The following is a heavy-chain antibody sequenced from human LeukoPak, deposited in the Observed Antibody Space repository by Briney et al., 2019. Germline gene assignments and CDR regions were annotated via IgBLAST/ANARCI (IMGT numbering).Heavy chain of an antibody. V-gene: IGHV4-39*07. D-gene: IGHD1-14*01. J-gene: IGHJ3*02. CDR3: ARDYDRDAFDI. CDR1: GGSISSSSYY. CDR2: IYYSGST. Sequence: SETLSLTCTVSGGSISSSSYYWGWVRQPPGKGLEWIGSIYYSGSTYYNPSLKSRVTISVDTSKNQFSLKLSSVTAADTAVYYCARDYDRDAFDIWGQGTMVTVSS.